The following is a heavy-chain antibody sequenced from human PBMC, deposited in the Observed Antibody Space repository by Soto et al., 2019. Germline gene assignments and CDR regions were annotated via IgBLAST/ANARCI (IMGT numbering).Heavy chain of an antibody. Sequence: SETLSLTCTVSGGSISSSSYYWGWIRQPPGKGLEWIGSIYYSGSTYYNPSLKSRVTISVDTSKNQFSLKLSSVTAADTAVYYCARHGSGSYPADYYYYYYMDVWGKGTTVTVSS. CDR1: GGSISSSSYY. D-gene: IGHD3-10*01. J-gene: IGHJ6*03. CDR2: IYYSGST. CDR3: ARHGSGSYPADYYYYYYMDV. V-gene: IGHV4-39*01.